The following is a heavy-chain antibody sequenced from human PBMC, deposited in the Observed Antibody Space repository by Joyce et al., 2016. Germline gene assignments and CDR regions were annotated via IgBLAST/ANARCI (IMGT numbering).Heavy chain of an antibody. CDR2: INGGNGNT. CDR1: GYTFNTYA. V-gene: IGHV1-3*01. CDR3: ARDWDAFDI. Sequence: QVQLVQSGAEVKKPGASVKVSCKASGYTFNTYAMHWVRQAPGQRLEWMGWINGGNGNTKYSQNFQGRVTITRDTSATTAYMELSSLRSEDTAVYYCARDWDAFDIWGQGTMVTVSS. J-gene: IGHJ3*02.